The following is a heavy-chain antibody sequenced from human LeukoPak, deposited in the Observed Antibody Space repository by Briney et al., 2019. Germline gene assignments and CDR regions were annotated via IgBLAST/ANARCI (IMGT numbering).Heavy chain of an antibody. CDR3: ARKAGTDPYYYYGMDV. CDR2: IYHSGST. J-gene: IGHJ6*02. V-gene: IGHV4-4*02. CDR1: GGSISSSNW. Sequence: ASETLSLTCAVSGGSISSSNWWSWVRQPPGKGLEWIGEIYHSGSTNYNPSLKSRVTISVDKSKNQFSLKLSSVTAADTAVYYCARKAGTDPYYYYGMDVWGQGTTVTVSS. D-gene: IGHD6-13*01.